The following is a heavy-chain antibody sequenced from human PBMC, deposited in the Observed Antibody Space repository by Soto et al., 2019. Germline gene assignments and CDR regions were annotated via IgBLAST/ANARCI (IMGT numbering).Heavy chain of an antibody. CDR3: ARRSGYSSGWYYFDY. D-gene: IGHD6-19*01. CDR1: GGSISGYY. V-gene: IGHV4-59*01. CDR2: IYYSGST. Sequence: SETLSLTCTVSGGSISGYYWSWIRQPPGKGLEWIGYIYYSGSTNYNPSLKSRVTISVDTSKNQFSLKLSSVTAADTAVYYCARRSGYSSGWYYFDYWGQGTLVTVS. J-gene: IGHJ4*02.